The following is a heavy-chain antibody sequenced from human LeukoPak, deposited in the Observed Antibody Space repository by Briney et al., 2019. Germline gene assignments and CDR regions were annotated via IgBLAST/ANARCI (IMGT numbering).Heavy chain of an antibody. CDR1: GFTFSSYG. V-gene: IGHV3-30*18. Sequence: PGGSLRLSCAASGFTFSSYGMHWVRQAPGKGLEWVAVISYDGSNKYYADSVKGRFTISRDNSKNTLYLQMNSLRAEDTAVYYCAKTDIVGATIGLDYWGQGTLVTVSS. J-gene: IGHJ4*02. D-gene: IGHD1-26*01. CDR3: AKTDIVGATIGLDY. CDR2: ISYDGSNK.